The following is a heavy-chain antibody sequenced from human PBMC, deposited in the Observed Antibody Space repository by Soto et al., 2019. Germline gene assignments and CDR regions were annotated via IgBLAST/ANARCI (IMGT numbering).Heavy chain of an antibody. V-gene: IGHV1-3*01. CDR2: INAGNGNT. CDR3: AIDPCITRCTDY. D-gene: IGHD2-2*01. J-gene: IGHJ4*02. Sequence: QVQLVQSGAEVKKPGASVKVSCKASGYTFTSYAMHWVRQAPGQRLEWMGWINAGNGNTKYSQKFQGRVTITRDTSASTGYMELSSLRSEDTAVYYCAIDPCITRCTDYWGQGTLVTVSS. CDR1: GYTFTSYA.